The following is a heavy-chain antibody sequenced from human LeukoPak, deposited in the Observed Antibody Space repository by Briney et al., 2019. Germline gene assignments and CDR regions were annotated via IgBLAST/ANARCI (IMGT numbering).Heavy chain of an antibody. J-gene: IGHJ5*01. V-gene: IGHV1-2*02. D-gene: IGHD3-3*01. CDR3: ARTIFGVVTHSKGWFDS. Sequence: GASVKVSCKASGYTFTGYYMHWVRQAPGQGLEWMGWINPNSGGTNYAQKFQGRVTMTRDTSISTAYMELSRLRSDDTAVYYCARTIFGVVTHSKGWFDSWGQGTLVTVSS. CDR1: GYTFTGYY. CDR2: INPNSGGT.